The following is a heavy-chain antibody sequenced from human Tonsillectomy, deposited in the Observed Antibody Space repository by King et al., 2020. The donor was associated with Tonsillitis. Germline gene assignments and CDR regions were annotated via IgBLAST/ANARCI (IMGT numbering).Heavy chain of an antibody. CDR1: VGSISSSDHY. J-gene: IGHJ4*02. CDR3: ARSVSGSFDY. Sequence: QLQESGPGVVKPSETLSLTCTVSVGSISSSDHYWAWIRQPPGKGLEWIGYMYYSGTIFYNPSLKSRTTISGGTSENRFTLKLSSVTAADTAVYFCARSVSGSFDYWGQGALITVSS. V-gene: IGHV4-39*01. D-gene: IGHD1-26*01. CDR2: MYYSGTI.